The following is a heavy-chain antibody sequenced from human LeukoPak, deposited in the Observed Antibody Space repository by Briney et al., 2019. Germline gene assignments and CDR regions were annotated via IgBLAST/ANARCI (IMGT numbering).Heavy chain of an antibody. CDR1: GGTFSIYA. J-gene: IGHJ4*02. V-gene: IGHV1-69*05. CDR2: IIPIFGTA. CDR3: ARGDYVWGSYRYKPLDY. Sequence: SVKVSCKASGGTFSIYAISWVRQAPGQGLEWMGRIIPIFGTANYAQKFQGRVTITTDESTSTAYMELSSLRSEDTAVYYCARGDYVWGSYRYKPLDYWGQGTLVTVSS. D-gene: IGHD3-16*02.